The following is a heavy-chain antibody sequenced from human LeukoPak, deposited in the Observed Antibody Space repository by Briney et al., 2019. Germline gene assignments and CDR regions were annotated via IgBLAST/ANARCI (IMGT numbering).Heavy chain of an antibody. CDR3: ARMGGIAVAESGAYYFDY. D-gene: IGHD6-19*01. J-gene: IGHJ4*02. Sequence: SVKVSCKASGGTFNIYAISWVRQAPGQGLEWMGRIIPILGIANYAQKFQGRVTITADKSTSTAYMELSSLRSEDTAVYYCARMGGIAVAESGAYYFDYWGQGTLVTVSS. V-gene: IGHV1-69*04. CDR1: GGTFNIYA. CDR2: IIPILGIA.